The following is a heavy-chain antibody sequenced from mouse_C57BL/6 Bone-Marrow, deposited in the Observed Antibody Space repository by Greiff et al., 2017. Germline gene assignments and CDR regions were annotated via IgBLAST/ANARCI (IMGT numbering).Heavy chain of an antibody. J-gene: IGHJ2*01. V-gene: IGHV14-4*01. CDR3: ASFDGNYFDF. D-gene: IGHD2-3*01. CDR2: IDPEIGDT. Sequence: EVQLVASGAELVRPGASVKLSCTASGFNIKDDYIHWVKQRPEQGLEWIGWIDPEIGDTEYASKFQGKATITSDTSSNTAYLQLSSLTSEDTAVYYCASFDGNYFDFWGQGTPLTVAS. CDR1: GFNIKDDY.